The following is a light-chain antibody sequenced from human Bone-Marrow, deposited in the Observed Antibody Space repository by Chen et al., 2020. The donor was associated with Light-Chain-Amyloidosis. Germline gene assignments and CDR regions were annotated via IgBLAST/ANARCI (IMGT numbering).Light chain of an antibody. CDR1: NIGSTR. CDR2: DDS. Sequence: SYVLTQPSSVSVAPGQTATIACGGNNIGSTRVHWYQQTPGQAPLLVVYDDSARPSGIPERLSGSNSGNTATLPISRVEAGDEADYYCQVWDRSSDRPVFGGGTKLTVL. J-gene: IGLJ3*02. CDR3: QVWDRSSDRPV. V-gene: IGLV3-21*02.